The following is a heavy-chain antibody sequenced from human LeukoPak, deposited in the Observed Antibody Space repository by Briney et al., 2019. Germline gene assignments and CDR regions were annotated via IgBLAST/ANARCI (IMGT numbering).Heavy chain of an antibody. Sequence: GASVKVSCKASEYTCTSYDINWVRQATGQGLEWMGWMNPDSGETGYAQKFQGRVTMPRNTSINTAYMELSSLRSEDTAVYYCARGGSYCGGDCYPYWGQGTLVTVSS. J-gene: IGHJ4*02. D-gene: IGHD2-21*02. V-gene: IGHV1-8*01. CDR2: MNPDSGET. CDR1: EYTCTSYD. CDR3: ARGGSYCGGDCYPY.